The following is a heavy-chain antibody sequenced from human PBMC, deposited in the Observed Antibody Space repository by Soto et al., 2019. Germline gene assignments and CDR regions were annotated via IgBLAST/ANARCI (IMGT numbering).Heavy chain of an antibody. V-gene: IGHV3-11*06. CDR1: GFTFSDYY. CDR2: ISSTTNYI. Sequence: GGSLRLSCAASGFTFSDYYFTWIRQAPGKGLEWVSYISSTTNYIYYADSMKGRFTVSRDNAKNSVYLEMNSLSAEDTAVYYCARESEDLTSNFDYWGQGTLVTVSS. CDR3: ARESEDLTSNFDY. J-gene: IGHJ4*02.